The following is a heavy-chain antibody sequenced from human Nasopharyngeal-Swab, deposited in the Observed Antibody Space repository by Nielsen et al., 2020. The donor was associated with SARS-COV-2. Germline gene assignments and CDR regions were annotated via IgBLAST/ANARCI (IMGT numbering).Heavy chain of an antibody. CDR2: IYYSGST. CDR1: GCSFSSTSYY. Sequence: SETLSLTCTVSGCSFSSTSYYWGWIRQPPGKGLEWIGSIYYSGSTYYNPSLKSRVTISVDTSKNQFSLKLSSVTAADTAVYYCARFKWFGELLDYWGQGTLVTVSS. D-gene: IGHD3-10*01. V-gene: IGHV4-39*01. J-gene: IGHJ4*02. CDR3: ARFKWFGELLDY.